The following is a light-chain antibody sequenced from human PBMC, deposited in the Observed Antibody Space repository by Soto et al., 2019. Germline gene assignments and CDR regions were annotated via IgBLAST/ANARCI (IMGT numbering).Light chain of an antibody. V-gene: IGLV2-14*03. J-gene: IGLJ3*02. Sequence: QSVLTQPASVSGSPGQSITISCTGTTSDVGGYNYVSWYQQHPGKAPKLMIYDVSNRPSGVSNRFSGSKSGNTASLTISGLLAEDEADYYCTSYTGSSTLVVFGRGTQVTVL. CDR1: TSDVGGYNY. CDR3: TSYTGSSTLVV. CDR2: DVS.